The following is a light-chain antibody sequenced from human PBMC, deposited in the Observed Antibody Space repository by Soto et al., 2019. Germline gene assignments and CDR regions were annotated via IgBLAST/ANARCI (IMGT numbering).Light chain of an antibody. Sequence: DIQMTQSPSSLSASVGDRVTITCQASQHVSSTLDWFHQKAGEAPKRLIFDMSNLEAGVPSRFSGDGSGTHFTVTISSLQPEDVGTYYCRQYSSRPLTFGGGTKLKIK. CDR2: DMS. CDR1: QHVSST. J-gene: IGKJ4*01. CDR3: RQYSSRPLT. V-gene: IGKV1-33*01.